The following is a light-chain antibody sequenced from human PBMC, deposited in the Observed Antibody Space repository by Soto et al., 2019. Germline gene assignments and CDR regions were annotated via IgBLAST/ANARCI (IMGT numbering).Light chain of an antibody. V-gene: IGKV1-39*01. J-gene: IGKJ4*01. CDR3: QQIYSMPPT. Sequence: DIQMTQSPSSLSASVGDRVTITCRASQSISNFLNRYQQKPGKAPKLLISVASSLQSGVPSRFSGSGSGTDFTLTISSLQPDDFDTFYWQQIYSMPPTFGGGTKVEIK. CDR2: VAS. CDR1: QSISNF.